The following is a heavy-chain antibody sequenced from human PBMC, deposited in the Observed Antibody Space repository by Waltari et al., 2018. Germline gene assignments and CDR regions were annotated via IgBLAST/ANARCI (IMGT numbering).Heavy chain of an antibody. CDR3: TCRVGATLFDY. CDR1: GFTFSGSA. CDR2: IRSKANSYAT. Sequence: EVQLVESGGGLVQPGGSLKLSWAASGFTFSGSAMHWVRQASGKGLEWVGRIRSKANSYATAYAASVKGRFTISRDDSKNTAYLQMNSLKTEDTAVYYCTCRVGATLFDYWGQGTLVTVSS. D-gene: IGHD1-26*01. J-gene: IGHJ4*02. V-gene: IGHV3-73*02.